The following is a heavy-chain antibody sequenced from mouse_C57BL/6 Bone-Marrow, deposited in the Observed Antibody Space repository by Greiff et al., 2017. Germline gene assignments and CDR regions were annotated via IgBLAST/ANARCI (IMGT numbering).Heavy chain of an antibody. J-gene: IGHJ3*01. Sequence: VQLQQSGAELARPGASVKLSCKASGYTFTSYGISWVKQRTGQGLEWIGEIYPRSGNTYYNEKFKGKATLTADKSSSTAYMELRSLTSEDSAVYFCARSGYYGSPFAYWAKGLWSLSLQ. CDR3: ARSGYYGSPFAY. CDR1: GYTFTSYG. D-gene: IGHD1-1*01. CDR2: IYPRSGNT. V-gene: IGHV1-81*01.